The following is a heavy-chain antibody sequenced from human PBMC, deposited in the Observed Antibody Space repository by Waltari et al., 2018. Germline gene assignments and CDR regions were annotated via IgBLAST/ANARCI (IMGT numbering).Heavy chain of an antibody. CDR3: ARFGSRSVLRFLEWTPGGMDV. V-gene: IGHV4-34*01. Sequence: QVQLQQWGAGLLKPSETLSLTCAVYGGSFSGYYWSWIRQPPGKGLEWIGEINHSGRTNYNPTLKSRVTISVDTSKNQFSLKLSSVTAADTAVYYCARFGSRSVLRFLEWTPGGMDVWGQGTTVTVSS. CDR1: GGSFSGYY. CDR2: INHSGRT. J-gene: IGHJ6*02. D-gene: IGHD3-3*01.